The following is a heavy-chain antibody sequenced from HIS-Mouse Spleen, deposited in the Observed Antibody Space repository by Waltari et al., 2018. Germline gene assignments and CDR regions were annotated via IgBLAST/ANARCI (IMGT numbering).Heavy chain of an antibody. CDR1: GFTVSSYY. J-gene: IGHJ4*02. CDR3: ARHYYYGSGSYYFDY. Sequence: EVQLVETGGGLIQPGGSLRLSCAASGFTVSSYYMSWVRQAPGKRLEWVSVIYSGGSTYYADSVKGRFTISRDNSKNTLYLQMNSLRAEDTAVYYCARHYYYGSGSYYFDYWGQGTLVTVSS. D-gene: IGHD3-10*01. V-gene: IGHV3-53*02. CDR2: IYSGGST.